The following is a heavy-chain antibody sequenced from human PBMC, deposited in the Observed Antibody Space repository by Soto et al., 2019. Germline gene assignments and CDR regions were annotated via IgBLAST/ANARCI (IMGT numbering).Heavy chain of an antibody. CDR2: ISASGGST. D-gene: IGHD6-19*01. CDR1: GFTFSSYA. J-gene: IGHJ4*02. Sequence: RRLSCAASGFTFSSYAISWVRQAPGKGLEWVSSISASGGSTYYADSVKGRFTISRDNSKNTLYVQMNSLRAEDTAVYYCAKDRIAVAGSNFDYWGQGTLVTVSS. V-gene: IGHV3-23*01. CDR3: AKDRIAVAGSNFDY.